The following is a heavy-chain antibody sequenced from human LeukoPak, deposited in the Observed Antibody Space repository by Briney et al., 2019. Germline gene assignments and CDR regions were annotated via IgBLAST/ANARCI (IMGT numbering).Heavy chain of an antibody. J-gene: IGHJ4*02. Sequence: ASVKVSCKASGYTFTGYYMHWVRQAPGQGLEWMGRIIPILGIANYAQKFQGRVTITADKSTSTAYMELSSLRSEDTAVYYCARDRSIAVNTGSDYWGQGTLVTVSS. V-gene: IGHV1-69*04. CDR3: ARDRSIAVNTGSDY. D-gene: IGHD6-19*01. CDR1: GYTFTGYY. CDR2: IIPILGIA.